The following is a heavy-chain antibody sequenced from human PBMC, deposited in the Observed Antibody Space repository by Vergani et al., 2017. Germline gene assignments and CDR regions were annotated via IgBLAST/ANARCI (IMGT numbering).Heavy chain of an antibody. J-gene: IGHJ6*02. CDR2: IYTSGST. Sequence: QVQLQESGPGLVKPSQTLSLTCTVSGGSISSGSYYWSWIRQPAGKGLEWIGRIYTSGSTNYNPSLKSRVTISVDTSKNQFSLKLSSVTAADTAVYYCARGEGSGSYIYYYYYGMDVWGQGTTVTVSS. CDR1: GGSISSGSYY. V-gene: IGHV4-61*02. CDR3: ARGEGSGSYIYYYYYGMDV. D-gene: IGHD3-10*01.